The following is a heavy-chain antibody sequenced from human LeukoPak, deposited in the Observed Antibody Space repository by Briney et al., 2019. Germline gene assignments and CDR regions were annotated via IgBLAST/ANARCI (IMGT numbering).Heavy chain of an antibody. Sequence: SETLSLTCTVSGGSISSHYWSWIRQPPGKGLEWIGYIFYSGTTNYNPSLKSRVTISIDTSKNQFSLKLSSVTAADTAVYYCARFTVPAAITGGWFDPWGQGTLVAVSS. CDR2: IFYSGTT. CDR3: ARFTVPAAITGGWFDP. J-gene: IGHJ5*02. CDR1: GGSISSHY. V-gene: IGHV4-59*11. D-gene: IGHD2-2*01.